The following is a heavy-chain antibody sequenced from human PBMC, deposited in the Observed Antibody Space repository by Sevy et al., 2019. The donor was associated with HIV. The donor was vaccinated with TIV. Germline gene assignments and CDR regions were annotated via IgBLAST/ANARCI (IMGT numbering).Heavy chain of an antibody. CDR3: ARIKGASSSYAMDV. CDR2: IYSAGTT. V-gene: IGHV3-53*01. CDR1: GLTVGSLS. Sequence: GGSLRLSCVASGLTVGSLSINWVRQAPGKGLEWVSLIYSAGTTFYSDSVKGRFPISRDNSNNTLDLQMNSLRAEDTAIYYCARIKGASSSYAMDVWGQGTTVTVSS. J-gene: IGHJ6*02. D-gene: IGHD2-2*01.